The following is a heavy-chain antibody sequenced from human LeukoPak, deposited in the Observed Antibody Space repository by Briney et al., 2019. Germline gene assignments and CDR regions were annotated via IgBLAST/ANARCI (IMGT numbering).Heavy chain of an antibody. J-gene: IGHJ4*02. CDR3: AKGGSIVPAARVNF. D-gene: IGHD2-2*01. Sequence: GGSLRLSCAASGFTFSSYAMSWVRQAPGKGLEWVSTISGSGSSTYYADSVKGRFTISRDNSKNTLYLQMNSLRADDTVVYYCAKGGSIVPAARVNFWGQGTLVTVSS. CDR1: GFTFSSYA. V-gene: IGHV3-23*01. CDR2: ISGSGSST.